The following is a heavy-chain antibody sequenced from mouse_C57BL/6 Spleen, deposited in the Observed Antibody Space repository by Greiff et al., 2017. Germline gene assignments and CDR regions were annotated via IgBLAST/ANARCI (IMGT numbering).Heavy chain of an antibody. J-gene: IGHJ2*01. CDR1: GYTFTDSN. CDR2: LNPNNGGT. CDR3: ARARGYFDY. Sequence: VQLQQSGPELVKPGASVQMSCQASGYTFTDSNMHWVTQSHGKSLEWIGYLNPNNGGTSYNQKFKGKATLTVNKSSSTAYMELRSLTSEDSAVXYCARARGYFDYWGQGNTRTVSS. V-gene: IGHV1-22*01.